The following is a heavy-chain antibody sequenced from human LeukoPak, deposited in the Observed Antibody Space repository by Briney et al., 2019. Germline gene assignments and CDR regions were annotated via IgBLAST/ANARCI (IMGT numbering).Heavy chain of an antibody. Sequence: ASVKVSCKASGGTFSSYAISWVRQAPGQGLEWMGRIIPIFGTANYAQKFQGRVTITTDESTSTAYMELSSRRSEDTAVYYCARTYYYDSSGYYFDYWGQGTLVTVSS. D-gene: IGHD3-22*01. CDR2: IIPIFGTA. V-gene: IGHV1-69*05. CDR3: ARTYYYDSSGYYFDY. CDR1: GGTFSSYA. J-gene: IGHJ4*02.